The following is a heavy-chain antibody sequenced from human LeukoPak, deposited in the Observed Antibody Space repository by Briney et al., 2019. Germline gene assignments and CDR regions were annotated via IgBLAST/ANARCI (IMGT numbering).Heavy chain of an antibody. CDR3: ARSFLSDRRTPRRSHWRSQTVGETTPGDGGFDT. V-gene: IGHV4-4*07. J-gene: IGHJ3*02. CDR2: IYTSGSS. Sequence: SETLSLTCTISGGSISSYYWSWVRQPAGKGLEWIGRIYTSGSSNYNPSLNSRVTMSVDTSKNQFSLKVTSVTAADTAVYYCARSFLSDRRTPRRSHWRSQTVGETTPGDGGFDTWGQGTMVTVSS. CDR1: GGSISSYY. D-gene: IGHD1-26*01.